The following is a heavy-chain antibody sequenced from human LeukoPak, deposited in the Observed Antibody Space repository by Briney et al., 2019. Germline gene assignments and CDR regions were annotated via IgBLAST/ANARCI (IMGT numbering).Heavy chain of an antibody. CDR1: GFSLSPYW. CDR3: ARDGSAYNLDY. V-gene: IGHV3-74*01. J-gene: IGHJ4*02. D-gene: IGHD3-16*01. CDR2: IKNDGSWI. Sequence: GGSLRLTCAASGFSLSPYWMHWVRQAPGKGLEWVSRIKNDGSWINYADSVKGRFTVSRDNAKNTLNLQMNSLRAEDTAVYFCARDGSAYNLDYWGQGVLVTVSS.